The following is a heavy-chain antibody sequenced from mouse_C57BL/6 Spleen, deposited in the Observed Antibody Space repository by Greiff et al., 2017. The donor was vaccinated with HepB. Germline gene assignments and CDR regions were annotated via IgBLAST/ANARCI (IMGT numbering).Heavy chain of an antibody. CDR1: GYTFTDYN. CDR2: INPNNGGT. Sequence: VHVKQSGPELVKPGASVKIPCKASGYTFTDYNMDWVKQSHGKSLEWIGDINPNNGGTIYNQKFKGKATLTVDKSSSTAYMELRSLTSEDTAVYYCARPLYDGYPAWFAYWGQGTLVTVSA. CDR3: ARPLYDGYPAWFAY. J-gene: IGHJ3*01. D-gene: IGHD2-3*01. V-gene: IGHV1-18*01.